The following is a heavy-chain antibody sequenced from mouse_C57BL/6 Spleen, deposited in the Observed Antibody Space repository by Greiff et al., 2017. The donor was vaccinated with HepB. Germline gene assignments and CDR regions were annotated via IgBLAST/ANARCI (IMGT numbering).Heavy chain of an antibody. D-gene: IGHD2-5*01. CDR2: IDPETGGT. V-gene: IGHV1-15*01. CDR1: GYTFTDYE. Sequence: VQLQQSGAELVRPGASVTLSCKASGYTFTDYEMHWVKQTPVHGLEWIGAIDPETGGTAYNQKFKGKAILTADQSSSTAYMELRSLTSEDSAVYYCTRGYSNYDWYFDVWGTGTTVTVSS. CDR3: TRGYSNYDWYFDV. J-gene: IGHJ1*03.